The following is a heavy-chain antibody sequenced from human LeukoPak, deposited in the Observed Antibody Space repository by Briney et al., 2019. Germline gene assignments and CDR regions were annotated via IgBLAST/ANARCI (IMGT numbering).Heavy chain of an antibody. V-gene: IGHV3-23*01. Sequence: GGSLRLSCAASGFTFSSYAMSWVRQAPGKGLEWVPAISGSGGSTYYADSVKGRFTISRDNSKNTLYLQMNSLRAEDTAVYYCARNYYDSSGYYYDGDYWGQGTLVTVSS. CDR2: ISGSGGST. J-gene: IGHJ4*02. CDR1: GFTFSSYA. CDR3: ARNYYDSSGYYYDGDY. D-gene: IGHD3-22*01.